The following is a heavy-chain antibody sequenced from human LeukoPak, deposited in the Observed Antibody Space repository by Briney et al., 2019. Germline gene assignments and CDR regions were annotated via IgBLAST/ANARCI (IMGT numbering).Heavy chain of an antibody. D-gene: IGHD3-22*01. CDR2: INHSGST. J-gene: IGHJ4*02. CDR1: GGSFSGYY. V-gene: IGHV4-34*01. Sequence: SETLSLTCAVYGGSFSGYYWSWIRQPPGKGLEWIGEINHSGSTNYNPPLKSRVTISVDTSKNQFSLKLSSVTAADTAVYYCARGPSGYYYVTSDYWGQGTLVTVSS. CDR3: ARGPSGYYYVTSDY.